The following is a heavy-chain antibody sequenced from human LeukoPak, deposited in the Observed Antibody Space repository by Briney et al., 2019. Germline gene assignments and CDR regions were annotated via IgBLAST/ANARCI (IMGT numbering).Heavy chain of an antibody. Sequence: SVKVSCKXSGGTFSSYAISWVRQAPRRGLEWMGGIIPIFGTANYAQKFQGRVTITADESTSTAYMELSSLRSEDTAVYYCARFPFQEMAAFDIWGQGTMVTVSS. CDR2: IIPIFGTA. V-gene: IGHV1-69*01. D-gene: IGHD5-24*01. CDR3: ARFPFQEMAAFDI. CDR1: GGTFSSYA. J-gene: IGHJ3*02.